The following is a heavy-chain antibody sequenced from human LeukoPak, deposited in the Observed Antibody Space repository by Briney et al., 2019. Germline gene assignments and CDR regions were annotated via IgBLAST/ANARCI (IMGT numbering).Heavy chain of an antibody. CDR2: ISGSDGST. V-gene: IGHV3-23*01. Sequence: PGGSLRLSCTASGFTFGNYAMSWVRQTPGKGLEWASTISGSDGSTYYADSVKGRFTISRDNSKNTLYLQMNSLRVEDTAIYYCAKGRGYCTGGSCYSDYWGQGTLVTVSS. CDR3: AKGRGYCTGGSCYSDY. J-gene: IGHJ4*02. CDR1: GFTFGNYA. D-gene: IGHD2-15*01.